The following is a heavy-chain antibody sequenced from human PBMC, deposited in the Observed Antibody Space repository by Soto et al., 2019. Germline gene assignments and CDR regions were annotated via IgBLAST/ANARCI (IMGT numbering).Heavy chain of an antibody. V-gene: IGHV1-69*13. CDR3: ARGWGYESSDYYYAY. Sequence: SVKVSCKASGGTFSRYAISWVRQAPGQGLEWMGGIIPMFGTANYAQKLKGRVTITAYEPTRTAYMDLRSLRSEETAVYYCARGWGYESSDYYYAYWGQGPLVTVSS. D-gene: IGHD3-22*01. CDR2: IIPMFGTA. CDR1: GGTFSRYA. J-gene: IGHJ4*02.